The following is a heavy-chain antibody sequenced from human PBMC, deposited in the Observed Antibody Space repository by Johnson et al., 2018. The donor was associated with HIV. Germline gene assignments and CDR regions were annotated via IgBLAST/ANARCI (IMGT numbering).Heavy chain of an antibody. CDR2: ISYDGSNK. Sequence: QVQLVESGGGVVQPGTSLRLSCAASGFTFNIYAMHWVRQAPGKGLEWVSVISYDGSNKYYADSVKGRITVSRDNSKNTLSLQMDSLRPEDTAVYYCARDRSPYSRVSLGGIWGQGTMVTVSS. CDR3: ARDRSPYSRVSLGGI. V-gene: IGHV3-30-3*01. CDR1: GFTFNIYA. D-gene: IGHD1-26*01. J-gene: IGHJ3*02.